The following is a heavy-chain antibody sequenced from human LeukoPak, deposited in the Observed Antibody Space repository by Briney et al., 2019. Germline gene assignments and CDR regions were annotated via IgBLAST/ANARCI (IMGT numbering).Heavy chain of an antibody. CDR2: IYHSGST. J-gene: IGHJ6*03. CDR1: GGSISSSNW. V-gene: IGHV4-4*02. CDR3: ALTAQDYYDSSGYLYYMDV. D-gene: IGHD3-22*01. Sequence: NPSETLSLTCAVSGGSISSSNWWSWVRPPPGKGLEWIGEIYHSGSTNYNPSLKSRVTISVDKSKNQFSLKLSSVTAADTAVYYCALTAQDYYDSSGYLYYMDVWGKGTTVTVSS.